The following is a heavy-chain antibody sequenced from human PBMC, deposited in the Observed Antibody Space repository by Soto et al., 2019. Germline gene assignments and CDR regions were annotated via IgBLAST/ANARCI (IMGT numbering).Heavy chain of an antibody. CDR3: ARDDKWELRRYYGMDV. J-gene: IGHJ6*02. CDR2: IIPIFGTA. Sequence: GASVKVSCKASGGTFSSYAISWVRQAPGQGLEWRGGIIPIFGTANYAQQFQGRVTITADESTSTAYMELSSLRSEDKAVSYCARDDKWELRRYYGMDVWGQGTTVTVSS. V-gene: IGHV1-69*13. CDR1: GGTFSSYA. D-gene: IGHD1-7*01.